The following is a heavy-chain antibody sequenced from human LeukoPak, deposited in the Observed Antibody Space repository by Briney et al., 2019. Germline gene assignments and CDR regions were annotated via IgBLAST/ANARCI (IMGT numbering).Heavy chain of an antibody. D-gene: IGHD2-15*01. CDR1: GFTFSSAG. CDR3: AKNGDRGAYCSGGTCYPYYYYYMDV. V-gene: IGHV3-30*02. CDR2: IPFDGSNT. J-gene: IGHJ6*03. Sequence: GGSLRLSCAASGFTFSSAGMHWVRQAPGKWLEWVAFIPFDGSNTNYADSVKGRFTISRDNSRNTLYLQMNSLRAEDTAIYYCAKNGDRGAYCSGGTCYPYYYYYMDVWGKGTTVTISS.